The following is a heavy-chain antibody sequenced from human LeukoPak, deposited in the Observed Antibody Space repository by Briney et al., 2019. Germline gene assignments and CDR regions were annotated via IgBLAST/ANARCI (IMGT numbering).Heavy chain of an antibody. J-gene: IGHJ4*02. CDR1: GFTFSSYA. Sequence: GGSLRLSCAASGFTFSSYAMSWVRQAPGKGLEWVSAISGSGGSTYYADSVKGRFTISRDNSKNTLYLQMNSLRAEDTAVYYCAKVGPVEYYYDSSGYLDYWGQGTLVTVSS. CDR2: ISGSGGST. V-gene: IGHV3-23*01. CDR3: AKVGPVEYYYDSSGYLDY. D-gene: IGHD3-22*01.